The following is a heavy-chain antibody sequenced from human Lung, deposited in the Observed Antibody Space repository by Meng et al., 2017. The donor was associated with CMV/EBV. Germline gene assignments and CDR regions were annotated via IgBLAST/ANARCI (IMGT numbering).Heavy chain of an antibody. D-gene: IGHD6-6*01. CDR1: GFTFSSFD. CDR2: VSDTHGDT. V-gene: IGHV3-23*01. Sequence: SCAASGFTFSSFDMSWVRQAPGKGLEWVSTVSDTHGDTYHADSVKGRFTISRDNSKSMLYLQMNSMRAADTARYDCARLAARGYWVQGTLVTVSS. CDR3: ARLAARGY. J-gene: IGHJ4*02.